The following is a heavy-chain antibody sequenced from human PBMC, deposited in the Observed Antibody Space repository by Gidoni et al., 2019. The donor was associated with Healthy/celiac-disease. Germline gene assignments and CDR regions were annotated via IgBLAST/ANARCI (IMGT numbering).Heavy chain of an antibody. Sequence: QVQLVQSGAEVKKPGSSVKVSCKASGGTFSSYALSWVRPAPGQGLEWMGGIIPIFGTANYAQKFQGRVTITADESTSTAYMELSSLRSEDTAVYYCARVPYNWNNPLAFDIWGQGTMVTVSS. CDR2: IIPIFGTA. D-gene: IGHD1-20*01. CDR1: GGTFSSYA. CDR3: ARVPYNWNNPLAFDI. J-gene: IGHJ3*02. V-gene: IGHV1-69*01.